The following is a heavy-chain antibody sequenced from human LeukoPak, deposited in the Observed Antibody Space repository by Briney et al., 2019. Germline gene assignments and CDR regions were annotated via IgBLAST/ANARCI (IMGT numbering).Heavy chain of an antibody. D-gene: IGHD5-18*01. CDR3: AISAGGSYGFDY. Sequence: SETLSLTCTVSGGSISTACYYWTWLRQHPGKGLEWIGYTYNSGTTYNNPPLERRVTTTGDTYKHHFSLNRSSATAADTAVHYSAISAGGSYGFDYWGQGTLVTVSS. CDR2: TYNSGTT. V-gene: IGHV4-31*03. J-gene: IGHJ4*02. CDR1: GGSISTACYY.